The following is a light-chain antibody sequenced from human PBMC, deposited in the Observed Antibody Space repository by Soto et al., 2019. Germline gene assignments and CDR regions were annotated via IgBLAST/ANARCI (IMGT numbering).Light chain of an antibody. CDR1: QSISRY. Sequence: EIVLTQSPATLSLSPGERATLSCRASQSISRYLHWYQHKSGQAPRLLIYDISKMATGSPARFSGSGSGTDFTLTISSLEPEDFAVYYCQQRNNLPITFGQGTRLEIK. CDR3: QQRNNLPIT. CDR2: DIS. V-gene: IGKV3-11*01. J-gene: IGKJ5*01.